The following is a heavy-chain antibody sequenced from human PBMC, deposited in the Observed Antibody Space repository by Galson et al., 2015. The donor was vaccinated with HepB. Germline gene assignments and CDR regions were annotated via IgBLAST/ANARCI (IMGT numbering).Heavy chain of an antibody. CDR3: ARDLVVDIVATISYYYYGMDV. CDR1: GFTFSRYE. Sequence: SLRLSCAASGFTFSRYEMNWVRQAPGKGLEWVSYISSSGSTIYYADSVKGRFTISRDNAKNSLYLQMNSLRAEDTAVYYCARDLVVDIVATISYYYYGMDVWGQGTTVTVSS. D-gene: IGHD5-12*01. J-gene: IGHJ6*02. CDR2: ISSSGSTI. V-gene: IGHV3-48*03.